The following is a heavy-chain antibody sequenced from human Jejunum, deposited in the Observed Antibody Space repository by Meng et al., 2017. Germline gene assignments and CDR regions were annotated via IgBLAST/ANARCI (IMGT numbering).Heavy chain of an antibody. CDR2: IGSSGEVT. J-gene: IGHJ1*01. D-gene: IGHD3-3*01. Sequence: GESLKISCAAAKFTFNNYAMSWVRQAPGKGLEWVASIGSSGEVTHYADSVYVRFTITSDNSKNTLNLKLSSLRVEDTAIYYCANDLRVSIGYNTGWYGSEYFHYWGQGTLVTVSS. CDR1: KFTFNNYA. CDR3: ANDLRVSIGYNTGWYGSEYFHY. V-gene: IGHV3-23*01.